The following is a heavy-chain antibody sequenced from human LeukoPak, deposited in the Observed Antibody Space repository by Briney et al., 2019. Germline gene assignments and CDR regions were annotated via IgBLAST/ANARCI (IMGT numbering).Heavy chain of an antibody. D-gene: IGHD3-9*01. CDR3: ARDFITHYDILTGYYPLRR. CDR1: GFTFSSYS. CDR2: ISSSSSYI. V-gene: IGHV3-21*01. Sequence: GGSLRLSCAASGFTFSSYSMNWVRQAPGKGLEWVSSISSSSSYIYYADSVKGRFTISRDNAKNSLYLPMNSLRAEDTAVYYCARDFITHYDILTGYYPLRRWGQGTLVTVSS. J-gene: IGHJ4*02.